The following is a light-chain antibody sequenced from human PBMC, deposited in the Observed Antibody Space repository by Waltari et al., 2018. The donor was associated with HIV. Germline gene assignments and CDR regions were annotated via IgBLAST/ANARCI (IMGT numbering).Light chain of an antibody. V-gene: IGLV3-1*01. CDR3: QAWDNKTGV. CDR2: QDT. CDR1: KLGDKF. Sequence: SYDLIQPPSVSVSPGQTARITCSGDKLGDKFASWYQQRAGQSPGLVIYQDTKRPSGIPERFSGSNSGNTASLTINGTQPIDEADYYCQAWDNKTGVVGPGTKVTVV. J-gene: IGLJ1*01.